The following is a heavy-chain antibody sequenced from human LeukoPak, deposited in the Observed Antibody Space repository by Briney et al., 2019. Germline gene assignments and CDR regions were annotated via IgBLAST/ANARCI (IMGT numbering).Heavy chain of an antibody. Sequence: PGGSLRLSCAASGFTFSSYWMHWVRQAPGKGLVWVSVIYSGGSTYYADSVKGRFTISRDNSKNTLYLQMNSLRAEDTAVYYCAREHGYSSGWYVVWGQGTLVTVSS. J-gene: IGHJ4*02. CDR3: AREHGYSSGWYVV. D-gene: IGHD6-19*01. V-gene: IGHV3-53*01. CDR1: GFTFSSYW. CDR2: IYSGGST.